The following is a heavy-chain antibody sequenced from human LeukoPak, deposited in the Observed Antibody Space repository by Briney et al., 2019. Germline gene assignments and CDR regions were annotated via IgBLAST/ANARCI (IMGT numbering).Heavy chain of an antibody. CDR2: IYYSGST. D-gene: IGHD5-18*01. Sequence: SETLCLTCTVSGDSISGFYWNWNRQPPGKGLEWIGYIYYSGSTYYNPSLKSRVTISVDTSKNQFSLKLSSVTAADTAVYYCARGGGWIQLWLPFDYWGQGTLVTVSS. CDR3: ARGGGWIQLWLPFDY. CDR1: GDSISGFY. J-gene: IGHJ4*02. V-gene: IGHV4-59*01.